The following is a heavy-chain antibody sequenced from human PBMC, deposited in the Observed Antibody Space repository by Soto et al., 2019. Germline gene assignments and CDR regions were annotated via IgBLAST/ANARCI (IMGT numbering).Heavy chain of an antibody. J-gene: IGHJ5*02. Sequence: GASVNVSCKASGYTFTTYGISWVRQAPGQGLEWMGWINVYNGNTKYAQKLQGRVTMTTDTSTSTAYMELRSLISDDTAVYYCARGVGSGIYYNQYNWFDPWGQGTLVTVSS. V-gene: IGHV1-18*01. CDR1: GYTFTTYG. D-gene: IGHD3-10*01. CDR3: ARGVGSGIYYNQYNWFDP. CDR2: INVYNGNT.